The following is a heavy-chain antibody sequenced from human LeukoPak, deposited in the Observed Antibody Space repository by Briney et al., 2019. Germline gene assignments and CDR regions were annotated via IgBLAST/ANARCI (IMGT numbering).Heavy chain of an antibody. Sequence: GGSLRLSCAASGFTSSSYAMHWVRQAPGKGLEWVAVISYDGSNKYYADSVKGRFTISRDNSKNTLYLQMNSLRAEDTAVYYCARVFYSSGWYGNFDYWGQGTLVTVSS. J-gene: IGHJ4*02. CDR2: ISYDGSNK. V-gene: IGHV3-30*04. D-gene: IGHD6-19*01. CDR3: ARVFYSSGWYGNFDY. CDR1: GFTSSSYA.